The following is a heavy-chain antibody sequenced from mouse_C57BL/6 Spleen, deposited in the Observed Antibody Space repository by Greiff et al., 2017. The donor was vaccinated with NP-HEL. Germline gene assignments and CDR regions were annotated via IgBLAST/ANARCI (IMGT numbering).Heavy chain of an antibody. V-gene: IGHV1-20*01. CDR1: GYSFTGYF. CDR3: ARHGGPYEGYDYAMDY. J-gene: IGHJ4*01. CDR2: INPYNGDT. D-gene: IGHD2-3*01. Sequence: EVQLQQSGPELVKPGDSVKISCKASGYSFTGYFMNWVMQSHGKSLEWIGRINPYNGDTFYTPKFKGKATLTVDKSSSTAHMELRSLTAEDSAVYYGARHGGPYEGYDYAMDYWGQGTSVTVSS.